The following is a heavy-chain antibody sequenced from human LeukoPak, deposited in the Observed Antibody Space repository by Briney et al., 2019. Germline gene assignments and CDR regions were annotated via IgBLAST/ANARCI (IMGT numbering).Heavy chain of an antibody. CDR3: ARVLPATISDRFEY. CDR2: IYHSGAT. V-gene: IGHV4-30-2*01. Sequence: PSETLSLTCTVSGDSISRGNCYWSWIRQPPGKGLEWIGYIYHSGATYYNPSLKSRVTISIDRSKSQFSLKLNSVTAADTALYYCARVLPATISDRFEYWGQGTLVTVSS. D-gene: IGHD2-2*02. CDR1: GDSISRGNCY. J-gene: IGHJ4*02.